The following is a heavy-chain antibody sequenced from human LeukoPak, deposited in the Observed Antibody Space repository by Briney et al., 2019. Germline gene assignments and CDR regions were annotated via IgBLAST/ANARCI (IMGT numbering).Heavy chain of an antibody. CDR2: IYYSGST. CDR1: GGSISSSSYY. J-gene: IGHJ3*02. V-gene: IGHV4-61*05. D-gene: IGHD2-2*01. CDR3: ATAYQLLVSPYDAFDI. Sequence: MTSETLSLTCTVSGGSISSSSYYWGWIRQPPGKGLEWIGYIYYSGSTNYNPSLKSRVTISVDTSKNQFSLKLSSVTAADTAVYYCATAYQLLVSPYDAFDIWGQGTMVTVSS.